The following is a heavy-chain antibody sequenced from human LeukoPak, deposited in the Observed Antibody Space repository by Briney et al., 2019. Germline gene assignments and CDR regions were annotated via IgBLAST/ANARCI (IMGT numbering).Heavy chain of an antibody. V-gene: IGHV3-74*01. Sequence: GGSLRLSCAASGITFGSYWMHWVRQAPGKGLVWVSRINSDGSSTNYADSVKGRFTLSRDNAKNTLYLQMNSLRAEDTAVYYCARDLGYYSGSGSSFVLQTAGMDVWGQGTTVTVSS. CDR1: GITFGSYW. J-gene: IGHJ6*02. D-gene: IGHD3-10*01. CDR3: ARDLGYYSGSGSSFVLQTAGMDV. CDR2: INSDGSST.